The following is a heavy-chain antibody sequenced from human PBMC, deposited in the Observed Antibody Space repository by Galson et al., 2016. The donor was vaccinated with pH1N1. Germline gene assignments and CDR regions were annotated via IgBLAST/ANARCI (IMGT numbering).Heavy chain of an antibody. CDR2: IGRDGAPI. V-gene: IGHV3-11*01. D-gene: IGHD3-3*01. Sequence: SLRLSCAASQFTFGDHYMAWVRQAPGKGLEWISYIGRDGAPIYYAASVRGRFTISRDNAKNSLYLQMNNLRAADTAVYFCARRFFEYLEGLPTDAFDIWGPGTMVTVSS. CDR3: ARRFFEYLEGLPTDAFDI. J-gene: IGHJ3*02. CDR1: QFTFGDHY.